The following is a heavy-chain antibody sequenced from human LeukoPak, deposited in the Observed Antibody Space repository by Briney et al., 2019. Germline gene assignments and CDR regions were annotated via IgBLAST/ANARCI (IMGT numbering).Heavy chain of an antibody. D-gene: IGHD6-19*01. CDR3: AKGSASGWPYYFDS. CDR1: GFTFSSYA. J-gene: IGHJ4*02. Sequence: PGGSLRLSCAAPGFTFSSYAMSWVRQAPGKGLEWVSAISGSGGSTYYADSVKGRFTISRDNSKNTLYLQMNSLRGDDTAIYYCAKGSASGWPYYFDSWGQGILVTVSS. CDR2: ISGSGGST. V-gene: IGHV3-23*01.